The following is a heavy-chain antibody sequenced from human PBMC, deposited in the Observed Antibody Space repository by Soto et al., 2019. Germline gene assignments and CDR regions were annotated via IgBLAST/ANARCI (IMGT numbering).Heavy chain of an antibody. Sequence: PRASVKVSCKASGYTFGNSVVSWVRQAPGQGLEWMGWISAYNGDTNHAQKFQDRVTMTTDTSTTTAYMELGSLTSDDTAMYYCVRDLGRTKKSAFDIWGQGTMVTVSS. CDR1: GYTFGNSV. CDR2: ISAYNGDT. CDR3: VRDLGRTKKSAFDI. J-gene: IGHJ3*02. D-gene: IGHD1-26*01. V-gene: IGHV1-18*01.